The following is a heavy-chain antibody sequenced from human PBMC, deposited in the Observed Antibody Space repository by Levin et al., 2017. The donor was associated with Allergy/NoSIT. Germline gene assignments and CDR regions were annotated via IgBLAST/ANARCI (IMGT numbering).Heavy chain of an antibody. V-gene: IGHV3-23*01. CDR3: AKDQGAVYGDYEGDAFDI. CDR2: ISGSGGST. J-gene: IGHJ3*02. CDR1: GFTFSSYA. Sequence: LSLTCAASGFTFSSYAMSWVRQAPGKGLEWVSAISGSGGSTYYADSVKGRFTISRDNSKNTLYLQMNSLRAEDTAVYYCAKDQGAVYGDYEGDAFDIWGQGTMVTVSS. D-gene: IGHD4-17*01.